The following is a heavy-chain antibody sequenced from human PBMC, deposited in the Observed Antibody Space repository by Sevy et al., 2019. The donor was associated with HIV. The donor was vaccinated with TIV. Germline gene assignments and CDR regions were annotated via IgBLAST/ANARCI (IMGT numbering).Heavy chain of an antibody. J-gene: IGHJ4*02. V-gene: IGHV4-59*08. CDR1: GGSITSLY. CDR3: AGENAWGRGYS. Sequence: SDTLSLTCTVSGGSITSLYWNWIRQPPGKGLEWMANIYYNGHINYNPSPKRRVTLTLDTSKNQFSLRLSSVTAADTAMYYCAGENAWGRGYSWGQGTLVTVSS. D-gene: IGHD1-26*01. CDR2: IYYNGHI.